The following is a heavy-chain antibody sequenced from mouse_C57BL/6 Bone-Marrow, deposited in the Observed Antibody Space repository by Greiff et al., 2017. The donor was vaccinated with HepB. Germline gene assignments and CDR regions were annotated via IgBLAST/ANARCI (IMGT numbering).Heavy chain of an antibody. CDR1: GFTFSSYG. CDR3: ARPSYDYEYAMDY. D-gene: IGHD2-4*01. V-gene: IGHV5-6*01. J-gene: IGHJ4*01. Sequence: EVMLVESGGDLVKPGGSLKLSCAASGFTFSSYGMSWVRQTPDKRLEWVATISSGGSYTYYPDSVKGRFTISRDNAKNTLYLQMSSLKSEDTAMYYCARPSYDYEYAMDYWGQGTSVTVSS. CDR2: ISSGGSYT.